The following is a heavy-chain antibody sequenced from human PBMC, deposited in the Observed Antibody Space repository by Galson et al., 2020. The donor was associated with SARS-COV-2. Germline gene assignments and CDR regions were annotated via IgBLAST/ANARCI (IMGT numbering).Heavy chain of an antibody. CDR2: IYYSGRT. D-gene: IGHD3-10*01. CDR3: ARWNVVRGVIAWFDP. CDR1: GGSISSYY. V-gene: IGHV4-59*01. J-gene: IGHJ5*02. Sequence: KASETLSLTCTVSGGSISSYYWSWIRQPPGKGLEWIGYIYYSGRTNYNTSLKSRVTISVDTSKNQFYLKLSSVTAADTAVYYCARWNVVRGVIAWFDPWGQGTLVTVSS.